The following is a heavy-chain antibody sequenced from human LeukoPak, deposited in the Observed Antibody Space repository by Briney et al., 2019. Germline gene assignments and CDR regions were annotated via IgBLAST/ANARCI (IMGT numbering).Heavy chain of an antibody. CDR2: IYYSGST. J-gene: IGHJ5*02. CDR3: ARILFYSSSWYGLDP. D-gene: IGHD6-13*01. V-gene: IGHV4-39*07. Sequence: SETLSLTCTVSGGSISSSSYYWGWIRQPPGKGLEWIGSIYYSGSTNYNPSLKSRVTISVDTSKNQFSLKLSSVTAADTAVYYCARILFYSSSWYGLDPWGQGTLVTVSS. CDR1: GGSISSSSYY.